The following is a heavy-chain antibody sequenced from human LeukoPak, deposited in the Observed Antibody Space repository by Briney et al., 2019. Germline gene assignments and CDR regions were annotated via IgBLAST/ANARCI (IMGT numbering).Heavy chain of an antibody. CDR3: ARVKDPAYPGAFDI. CDR2: ISSSSSYI. J-gene: IGHJ3*02. CDR1: GFTFSTYN. V-gene: IGHV3-21*01. Sequence: GGSLRLSXAASGFTFSTYNMNWVRQTPGKGLEWVSSISSSSSYIYYADSVKGRFTISRDNAKNSLYLQMNSLRAEDTAVYYCARVKDPAYPGAFDIWGQGTRVTVSS.